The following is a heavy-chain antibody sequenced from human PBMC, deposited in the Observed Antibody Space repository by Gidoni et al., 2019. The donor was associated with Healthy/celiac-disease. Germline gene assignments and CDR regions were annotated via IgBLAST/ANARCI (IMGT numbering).Heavy chain of an antibody. CDR3: ARRQYSSGWHRRQACTFDP. Sequence: QVQLQQWGAGLLKPSETLSLTCAVYSGSFSGSYWSWIRQPPGKGLEWIGEINHSGSTNYNPSLKSRVTISVDTSKNQFSLKLSSVTAADTAVYYCARRQYSSGWHRRQACTFDPWGQGTLVTVSS. D-gene: IGHD6-19*01. V-gene: IGHV4-34*01. J-gene: IGHJ5*02. CDR1: SGSFSGSY. CDR2: INHSGST.